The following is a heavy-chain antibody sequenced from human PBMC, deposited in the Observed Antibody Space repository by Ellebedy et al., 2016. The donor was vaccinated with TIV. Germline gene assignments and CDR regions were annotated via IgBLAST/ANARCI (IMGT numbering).Heavy chain of an antibody. Sequence: KFQGRVTITRDTSSGIAYMDLTSLTSEDTAMYYCATGSMVRGIPFDYWGQGTLVTVSS. D-gene: IGHD3-10*01. V-gene: IGHV1-3*01. J-gene: IGHJ4*02. CDR3: ATGSMVRGIPFDY.